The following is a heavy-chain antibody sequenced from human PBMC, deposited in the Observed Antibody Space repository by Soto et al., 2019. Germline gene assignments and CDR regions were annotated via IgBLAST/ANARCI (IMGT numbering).Heavy chain of an antibody. V-gene: IGHV4-39*01. J-gene: IGHJ4*02. CDR1: SGSISGSTYY. CDR2: IYYSGRT. D-gene: IGHD5-12*01. Sequence: SETLSLTCTVSSGSISGSTYYWGWIRQPPGKVLEWIVSIYYSGRTYYNPSLKSRVTISLDTSNNQFSLKLTSVTASDTAVYYCARHVHSAYEDLDYWGQGTLVTVSS. CDR3: ARHVHSAYEDLDY.